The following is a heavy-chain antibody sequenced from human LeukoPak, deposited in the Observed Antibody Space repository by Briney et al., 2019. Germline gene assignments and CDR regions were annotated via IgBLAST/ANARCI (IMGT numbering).Heavy chain of an antibody. CDR2: ISWNSGSI. D-gene: IGHD5-12*01. CDR1: GFTFDDYA. CDR3: AKDIGWGGRDYDLGSYMDV. J-gene: IGHJ6*03. Sequence: GGSLRLSCAASGFTFDDYAMHWVRQAPGKGLEWVSGISWNSGSIGYADSVKGRFTISRDNAKNSLYLQMNSLRAEDMALYYCAKDIGWGGRDYDLGSYMDVWGKGTTVTVSS. V-gene: IGHV3-9*03.